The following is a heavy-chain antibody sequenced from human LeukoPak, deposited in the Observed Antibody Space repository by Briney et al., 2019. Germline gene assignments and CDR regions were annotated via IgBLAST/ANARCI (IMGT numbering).Heavy chain of an antibody. CDR2: IYYSGST. D-gene: IGHD3-10*01. V-gene: IGHV4-59*12. J-gene: IGHJ4*02. CDR1: GVSISSYY. Sequence: KSSETLSLTCTVSGVSISSYYWSWIRQPPGKGLEWIGYIYYSGSTYYNPSLKSRVTISVDTSKNQFSLKLSSVTAADTAVYYCARVKTSGSYYDYWGQGTLVTVSS. CDR3: ARVKTSGSYYDY.